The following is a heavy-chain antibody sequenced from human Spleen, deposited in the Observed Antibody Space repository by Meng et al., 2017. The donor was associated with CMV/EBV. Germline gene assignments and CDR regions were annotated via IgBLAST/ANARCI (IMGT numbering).Heavy chain of an antibody. V-gene: IGHV3-7*01. D-gene: IGHD2/OR15-2a*01. Sequence: GGSLRLSCAVSAITVSGNYMTWVRQAPGKGLEWVANINQDGSDKYLLDSVKGRFTISRDNAKNSLYLQMKSLTVADTAIYYCVKIYGGYDSWGQGVLVTVSS. CDR1: AITVSGNY. CDR3: VKIYGGYDS. J-gene: IGHJ4*02. CDR2: INQDGSDK.